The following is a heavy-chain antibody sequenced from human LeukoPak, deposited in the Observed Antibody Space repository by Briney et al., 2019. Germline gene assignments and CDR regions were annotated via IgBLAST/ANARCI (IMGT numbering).Heavy chain of an antibody. V-gene: IGHV3-23*01. CDR2: ITSSSEST. J-gene: IGHJ5*02. CDR1: EFSFSIYA. D-gene: IGHD3-22*01. CDR3: ARDRPNYYGSNGHYYQRNGDH. Sequence: GGSLRLSCAASEFSFSIYAMSWVRQAPGKGLEWVSSITSSSESTYYAGSVKGRFTISRDNSKNTVYLQMNSLRAEDTAVYYCARDRPNYYGSNGHYYQRNGDHWGQGTLVTVSS.